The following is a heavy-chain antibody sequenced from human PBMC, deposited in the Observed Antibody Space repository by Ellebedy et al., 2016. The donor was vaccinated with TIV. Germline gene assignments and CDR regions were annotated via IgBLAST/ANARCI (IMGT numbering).Heavy chain of an antibody. CDR1: GGSFSGYY. CDR2: INHSGST. J-gene: IGHJ4*02. CDR3: ARDGGGSGSYPIGYDY. D-gene: IGHD1-26*01. V-gene: IGHV4-34*01. Sequence: SETLSLTCAVYGGSFSGYYWSWIRQPPGKGLEWIGEINHSGSTNYNPSLKSRVTISVDTSKNQFSLKLSSVTAADTAVYYCARDGGGSGSYPIGYDYWGQGTLVTVSS.